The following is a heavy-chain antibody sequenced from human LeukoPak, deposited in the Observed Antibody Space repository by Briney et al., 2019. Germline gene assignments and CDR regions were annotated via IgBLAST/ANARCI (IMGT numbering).Heavy chain of an antibody. CDR3: ARVREGATGPYFDY. Sequence: SETLSLTCAVYGGSFSGYYWSWIRQPPGKGLEWIGEINHSGSTNYNPSLKSRVTISVDTSKNQFSLKLSSVTAADTAVYYCARVREGATGPYFDYWGHGTLVTVSS. V-gene: IGHV4-34*01. J-gene: IGHJ4*01. D-gene: IGHD1-26*01. CDR2: INHSGST. CDR1: GGSFSGYY.